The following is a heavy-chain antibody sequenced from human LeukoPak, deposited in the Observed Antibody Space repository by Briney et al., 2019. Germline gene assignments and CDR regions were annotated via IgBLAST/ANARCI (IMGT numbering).Heavy chain of an antibody. Sequence: ASVKVSCKASGGTFSSYAISWVRQAPGQGLEWMGGIIPIFGTANYAQKLQGRVTMTTDTSTSTAYMELRSLRSDDTAVYYCARDRWGRIAEYYYGMDVWGQGTTVTVSS. CDR2: IIPIFGTA. V-gene: IGHV1-69*05. J-gene: IGHJ6*02. CDR1: GGTFSSYA. D-gene: IGHD6-13*01. CDR3: ARDRWGRIAEYYYGMDV.